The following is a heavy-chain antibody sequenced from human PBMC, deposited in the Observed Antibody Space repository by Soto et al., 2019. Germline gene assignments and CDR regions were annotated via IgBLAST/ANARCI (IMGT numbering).Heavy chain of an antibody. J-gene: IGHJ5*02. CDR1: GFTVSSNY. Sequence: EVQLVESGGGLVQPGGSLRLSCAASGFTVSSNYMSWVRQAPGKGLEWVSIIYSVGSTYYAESVKGRFTISRDNSRNTVDLQKNSPRPQEKAVYYCAREELITKVRGLNHWGQGNLVTVSS. D-gene: IGHD3-10*01. V-gene: IGHV3-66*01. CDR3: AREELITKVRGLNH. CDR2: IYSVGST.